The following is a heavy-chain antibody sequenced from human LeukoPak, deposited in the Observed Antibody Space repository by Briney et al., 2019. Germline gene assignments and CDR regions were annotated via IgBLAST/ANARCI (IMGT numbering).Heavy chain of an antibody. CDR3: ARDTRDFWSGYFGISGLNWFDP. CDR1: GGSISSSSYY. Sequence: SETLSLTCTVSGGSISSSSYYWGWIRQPPGKGLEWIGSIYYSGSTYYNPSLKSRVTISVDTSKNQFSLKLSSVTAADTAVYYCARDTRDFWSGYFGISGLNWFDPWGQGTLVTVSS. V-gene: IGHV4-39*07. J-gene: IGHJ5*02. D-gene: IGHD3-3*01. CDR2: IYYSGST.